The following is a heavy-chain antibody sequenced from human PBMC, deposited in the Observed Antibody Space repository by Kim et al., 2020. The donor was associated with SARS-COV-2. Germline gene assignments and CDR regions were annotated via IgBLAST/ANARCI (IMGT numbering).Heavy chain of an antibody. J-gene: IGHJ4*02. CDR3: VTNGWYLFDK. CDR2: LTENGSEQ. D-gene: IGHD6-19*01. Sequence: GGSLRLSCVVSGFTFSRHWMTWVRQAPGKGLEWVATLTENGSEQFYVDSVKGRFTISRDNAKNSLYLQMSSLRAEDTALYYWVTNGWYLFDKWGQGTLVAVSS. CDR1: GFTFSRHW. V-gene: IGHV3-7*01.